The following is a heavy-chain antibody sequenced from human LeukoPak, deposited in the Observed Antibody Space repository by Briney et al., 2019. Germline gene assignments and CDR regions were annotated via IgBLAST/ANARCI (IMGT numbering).Heavy chain of an antibody. V-gene: IGHV4-59*12. J-gene: IGHJ4*02. CDR2: IYYSGST. CDR1: GGSISSYY. D-gene: IGHD6-19*01. CDR3: ARGRSSSGWEYYFDY. Sequence: SETLSLTCTVSGGSISSYYWSWIRQPPGKGLEWIGYIYYSGSTNYNPSLKSRVTISVDTSKNQFSLKLSSVTAADTAVYYCARGRSSSGWEYYFDYWGQGTLVTVSS.